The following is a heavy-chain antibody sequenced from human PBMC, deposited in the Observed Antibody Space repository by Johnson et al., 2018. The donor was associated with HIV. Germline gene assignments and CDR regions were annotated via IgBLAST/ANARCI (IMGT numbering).Heavy chain of an antibody. J-gene: IGHJ3*02. Sequence: VQLVESGGGLVQPGRSLRLSCAASGFTFDDYAMHWVRQAPGKGLEWVSGISWNSGSIGYADSVKGRFTISRDNAKNSLYLQMNSLRAEDTALYYCAKGHPDYYGSGSRGAVDIWGQGTMVTVSS. V-gene: IGHV3-9*01. CDR2: ISWNSGSI. D-gene: IGHD3-10*01. CDR3: AKGHPDYYGSGSRGAVDI. CDR1: GFTFDDYA.